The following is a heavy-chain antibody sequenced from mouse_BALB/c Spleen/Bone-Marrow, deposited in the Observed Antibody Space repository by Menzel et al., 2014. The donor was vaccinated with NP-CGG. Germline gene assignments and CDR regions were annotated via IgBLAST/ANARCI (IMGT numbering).Heavy chain of an antibody. D-gene: IGHD2-14*01. CDR1: GYTFTDYW. Sequence: VQLQQSGAELVMPGASVKMSCEVSGYTFTDYWMHWVKQRPGQGLEWIGAIDTSNSYISYNQKFKGKATLTVDESSSTAYMQLSSLTSEDSAVYHCARSDYRYDPLANWGQGTLVTVSA. V-gene: IGHV1-69*01. J-gene: IGHJ3*01. CDR2: IDTSNSYI. CDR3: ARSDYRYDPLAN.